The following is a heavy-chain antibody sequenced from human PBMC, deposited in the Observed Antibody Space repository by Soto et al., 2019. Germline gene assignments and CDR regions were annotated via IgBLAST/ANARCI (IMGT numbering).Heavy chain of an antibody. V-gene: IGHV1-69*12. Sequence: QVQLVQSGAEVKKPGSSVKVSCKASGGTFSSYAISWVRQAPGQGLEWMGGIIPIFGTANYAQKFQGRVTITADESTSTAYEELCSLRSEDTVVYYCASDQRGIAARPDYYYYGMDVWGQGTTVTVSS. CDR2: IIPIFGTA. D-gene: IGHD6-6*01. CDR1: GGTFSSYA. CDR3: ASDQRGIAARPDYYYYGMDV. J-gene: IGHJ6*02.